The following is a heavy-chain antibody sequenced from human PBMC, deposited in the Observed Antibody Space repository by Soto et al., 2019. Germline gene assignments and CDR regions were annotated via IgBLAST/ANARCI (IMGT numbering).Heavy chain of an antibody. CDR3: AREVTMVRGYYFDY. J-gene: IGHJ4*02. V-gene: IGHV1-69*08. CDR1: GGTFSSYT. CDR2: IIPILGIA. Sequence: QVQLVQSGAEVKKPGSSVKVSCKASGGTFSSYTISWVRQAPGQGLEWMGRIIPILGIANYAQKCQGRVTITADKSTSTAYMELSSMRSEDTAVYYCAREVTMVRGYYFDYWGQGTLVTVSS. D-gene: IGHD3-10*01.